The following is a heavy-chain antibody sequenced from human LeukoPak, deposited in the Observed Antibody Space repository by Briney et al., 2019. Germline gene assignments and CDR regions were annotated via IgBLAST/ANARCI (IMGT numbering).Heavy chain of an antibody. Sequence: QPGGSLRLSCAASGFTFSSYGMRWVRQAPGKGLEWVSAISGSGGTTYYADSVKGRFTISRDNSKKTMYLQMKSLRAEDTAVYYCAKQPDGYNSRVDYWGQGTLVTVSS. CDR2: ISGSGGTT. J-gene: IGHJ4*02. CDR3: AKQPDGYNSRVDY. CDR1: GFTFSSYG. V-gene: IGHV3-23*01. D-gene: IGHD5-24*01.